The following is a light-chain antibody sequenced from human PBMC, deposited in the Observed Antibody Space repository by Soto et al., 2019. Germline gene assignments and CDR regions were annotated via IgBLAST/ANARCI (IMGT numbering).Light chain of an antibody. J-gene: IGKJ1*01. CDR2: GAF. Sequence: EIVMTQSPVTLSVSPGERVTLSCRASQSVSSNLAWYQQKPGQAPSLLIYGAFTRATGIPARFSGTGPGTEFTLTISSLQSEDFALYYCQQYNDWPLTFSQGTKVDI. CDR3: QQYNDWPLT. CDR1: QSVSSN. V-gene: IGKV3-15*01.